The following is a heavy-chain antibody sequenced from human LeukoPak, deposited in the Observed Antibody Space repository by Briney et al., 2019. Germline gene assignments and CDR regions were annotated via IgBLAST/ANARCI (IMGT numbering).Heavy chain of an antibody. CDR1: GFTFSSYS. Sequence: GGSLRLSCAASGFTFSSYSMNWVRQAPGKGLEWVSSISSSSSYIYYADSVKGRFTISRDNAKNSLYLQMNSLRAEDTAVYYCARAEGGASHFAYWGQGTLVTVAS. V-gene: IGHV3-21*01. CDR2: ISSSSSYI. D-gene: IGHD1-26*01. J-gene: IGHJ4*02. CDR3: ARAEGGASHFAY.